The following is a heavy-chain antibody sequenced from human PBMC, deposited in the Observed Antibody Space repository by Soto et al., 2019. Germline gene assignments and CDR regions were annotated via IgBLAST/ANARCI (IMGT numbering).Heavy chain of an antibody. V-gene: IGHV3-33*01. Sequence: QIQLVEAGGGVVQPGTSLRLSCRTSGFTFSGNGMHWVRQAPGKGLEWVAIIWYDGSNTYYADSVKGRFTVSRDNSKDTLYLQMNRLGAEDTAVYFYARETLRHLDYWGQGTLVTVSS. D-gene: IGHD3-16*01. J-gene: IGHJ4*02. CDR2: IWYDGSNT. CDR1: GFTFSGNG. CDR3: ARETLRHLDY.